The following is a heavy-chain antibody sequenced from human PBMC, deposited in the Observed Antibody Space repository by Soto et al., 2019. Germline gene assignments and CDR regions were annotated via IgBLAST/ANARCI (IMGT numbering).Heavy chain of an antibody. D-gene: IGHD2-21*01. CDR3: AREVIAPVHQGAGDALDV. Sequence: QVQLQEAGPGLVKPSQTLSLTCIVSGGSISSGNHSSGWTRQPPGKGLAWIGHIFYSGTAYYNSSLKRLVSISGDTSKNRVSLNLSSVTAADTAMYYCAREVIAPVHQGAGDALDVWRQGPMVTVSS. CDR2: IFYSGTA. V-gene: IGHV4-30-4*01. CDR1: GGSISSGNHS. J-gene: IGHJ3*01.